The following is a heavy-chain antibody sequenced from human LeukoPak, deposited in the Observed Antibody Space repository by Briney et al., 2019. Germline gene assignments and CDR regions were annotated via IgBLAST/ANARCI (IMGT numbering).Heavy chain of an antibody. CDR1: GFTFSSYG. V-gene: IGHV3-30*03. J-gene: IGHJ4*02. CDR3: ARQKGGFRAAAGGRGPTDY. Sequence: GGSLRLSCAASGFTFSSYGILWVRQAPGKGLEWVAVISYDGNNKWYADSVRGRFTISRDNSKNTLFLQMNSLRPEDTAVYYCARQKGGFRAAAGGRGPTDYWGQGTLVTVSS. CDR2: ISYDGNNK. D-gene: IGHD6-13*01.